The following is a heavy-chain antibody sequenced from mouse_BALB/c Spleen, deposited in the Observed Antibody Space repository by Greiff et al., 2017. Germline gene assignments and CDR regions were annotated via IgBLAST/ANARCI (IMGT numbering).Heavy chain of an antibody. CDR2: ISDGGSYT. CDR3: ARDRGRYYYYFDY. Sequence: EVKLMESGGGLVKPGGSLKLSCAASGFTFSDYYMYWVRQTPEKRLEWVATISDGGSYTYYPDSVKGRFTISRDNAKNNLYLQMSSLKSEDTAMYYCARDRGRYYYYFDYWGQGTTLTVSS. J-gene: IGHJ2*01. V-gene: IGHV5-4*02. CDR1: GFTFSDYY. D-gene: IGHD1-1*01.